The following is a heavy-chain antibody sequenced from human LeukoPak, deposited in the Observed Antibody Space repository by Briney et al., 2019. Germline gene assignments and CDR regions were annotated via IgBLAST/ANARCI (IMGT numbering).Heavy chain of an antibody. V-gene: IGHV4-39*01. Sequence: SETLSLTCTVSGGSISSSSYYWGWIRQPPGKGLEWIGSIYYSGSTYYNPSLKSRVTISVDTSKNQFSLKLSSVTAADTAVYYCARGRALYSSGWSAPRDYWGQGTLVTVSS. D-gene: IGHD6-19*01. CDR1: GGSISSSSYY. J-gene: IGHJ4*02. CDR3: ARGRALYSSGWSAPRDY. CDR2: IYYSGST.